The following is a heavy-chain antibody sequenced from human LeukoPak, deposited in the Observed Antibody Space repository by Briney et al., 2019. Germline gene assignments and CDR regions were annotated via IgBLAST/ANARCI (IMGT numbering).Heavy chain of an antibody. J-gene: IGHJ4*02. D-gene: IGHD3-22*01. CDR3: ARTGGRGLYYYDSSGYYSYFDY. CDR2: INHSGST. Sequence: PSETLSLTCAVYGGSFSGYYWSWIRQPPGKGLEWIGEINHSGSTNYNPSLKSRVTISVDTSKNQFSLKLSSVTAADTAVYYCARTGGRGLYYYDSSGYYSYFDYWGQGTLVTVSS. V-gene: IGHV4-34*01. CDR1: GGSFSGYY.